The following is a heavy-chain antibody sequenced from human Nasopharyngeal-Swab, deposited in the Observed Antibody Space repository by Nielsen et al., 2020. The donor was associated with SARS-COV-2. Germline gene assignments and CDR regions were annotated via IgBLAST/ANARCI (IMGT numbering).Heavy chain of an antibody. CDR2: INPSGGST. D-gene: IGHD4-11*01. J-gene: IGHJ5*02. Sequence: ASLQASCKASGYTFTSYYMHWVRQAPGQGLEWMGIINPSGGSTSYAQKFQGRVTMTRDTSTSTVYMELSSLRSEDTAVYYCAKGNYEDWFDPWGQGTLVTVSS. CDR1: GYTFTSYY. CDR3: AKGNYEDWFDP. V-gene: IGHV1-46*01.